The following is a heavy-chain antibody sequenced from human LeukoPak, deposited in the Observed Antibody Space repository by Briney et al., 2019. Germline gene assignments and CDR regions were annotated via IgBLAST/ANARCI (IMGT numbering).Heavy chain of an antibody. V-gene: IGHV4-59*01. Sequence: SETLSLTCSVSGGSISSYYWSWIRQPPGEGLEWIGYIYYSGSNNYNPSLKSRVTISVDTSKNQYSMKLSSVTAADTAVYYCARALDSLVGPQDFDYWGQGTLVTVSS. D-gene: IGHD1-26*01. CDR2: IYYSGSN. J-gene: IGHJ4*02. CDR3: ARALDSLVGPQDFDY. CDR1: GGSISSYY.